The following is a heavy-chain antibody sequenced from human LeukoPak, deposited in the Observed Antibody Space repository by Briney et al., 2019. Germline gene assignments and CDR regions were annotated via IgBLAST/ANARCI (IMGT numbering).Heavy chain of an antibody. Sequence: SETLSLTCTVSGGSISSSSYYWGWIRQPPGKGLEWIGSIYYSGSTYYNPSLKSRVTISVDTSKNQFSLKLSSVTAADTAVYYCARVSPYYDFWSGYDDQTDYWGQGTLVTVSS. CDR3: ARVSPYYDFWSGYDDQTDY. D-gene: IGHD3-3*01. CDR2: IYYSGST. CDR1: GGSISSSSYY. J-gene: IGHJ4*02. V-gene: IGHV4-39*07.